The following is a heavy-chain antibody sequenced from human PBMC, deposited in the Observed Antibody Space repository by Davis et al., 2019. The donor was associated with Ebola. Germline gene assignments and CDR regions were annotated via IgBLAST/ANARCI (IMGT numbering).Heavy chain of an antibody. Sequence: AASVKVSCKASGYTFTSYDINWVRQATGQGLEGKGWMNTNSGNTGYAQKFQGRVSMSRNTSISTAYMELSSLRSEDTAVYYCARAPSYRSSKWDWFDPWGQGTLVTVSS. J-gene: IGHJ5*02. D-gene: IGHD1-26*01. CDR1: GYTFTSYD. CDR3: ARAPSYRSSKWDWFDP. V-gene: IGHV1-8*01. CDR2: MNTNSGNT.